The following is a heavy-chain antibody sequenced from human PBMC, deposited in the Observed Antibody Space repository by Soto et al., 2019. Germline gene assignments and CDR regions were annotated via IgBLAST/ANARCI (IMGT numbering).Heavy chain of an antibody. CDR3: AKGLARAGAKHYYYYGMDV. CDR1: GFTFSSYG. D-gene: IGHD3-16*01. J-gene: IGHJ6*02. CDR2: ISYDGSNK. V-gene: IGHV3-30*18. Sequence: GGSLRLSCAASGFTFSSYGMHWVRQAPGKGLEWVAVISYDGSNKYYADSVKGRFTISRDNSKNTLYLQMNSLRAEDTAVYYCAKGLARAGAKHYYYYGMDVWGQGTTVTVSS.